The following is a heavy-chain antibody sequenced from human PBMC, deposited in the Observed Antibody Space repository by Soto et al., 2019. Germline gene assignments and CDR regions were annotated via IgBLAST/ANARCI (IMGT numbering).Heavy chain of an antibody. D-gene: IGHD3-16*01. CDR2: TSYDGSGK. CDR3: ARWGTTGGLDV. Sequence: QVQLVESGGGVVQPGTSLRLSCVGSGFTFRSYVIHWVRQAPGKGLEWVALTSYDGSGKYYGDSVRGRFTISRDNSRNTVDLQMDSLRLEDTALYYCARWGTTGGLDVWGQGTWVSVSS. CDR1: GFTFRSYV. V-gene: IGHV3-30*19. J-gene: IGHJ6*02.